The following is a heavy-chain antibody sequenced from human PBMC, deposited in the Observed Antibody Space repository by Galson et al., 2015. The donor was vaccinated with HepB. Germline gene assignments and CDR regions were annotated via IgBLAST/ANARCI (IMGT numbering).Heavy chain of an antibody. Sequence: QAPGKGLEWVAVISYDGSNKYYADSVKGRFTISRDNSKNTLYLQMNILRAEDTAVYYCAKEEFYDYIWGSYRPFDYWGQGTLVTVSS. D-gene: IGHD3-16*02. CDR2: ISYDGSNK. V-gene: IGHV3-30*18. CDR3: AKEEFYDYIWGSYRPFDY. J-gene: IGHJ4*02.